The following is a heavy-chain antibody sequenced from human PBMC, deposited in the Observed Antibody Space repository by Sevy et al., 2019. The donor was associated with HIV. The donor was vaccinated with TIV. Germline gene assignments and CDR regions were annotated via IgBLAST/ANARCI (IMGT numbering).Heavy chain of an antibody. CDR2: ISSNGGST. D-gene: IGHD3-3*01. Sequence: GGSLRLSCSASGFTFSSYAMHWVRQAPGKGLEYVSAISSNGGSTYYADSVKGRFTISRDNSKNTLYLQMSSLRAEDTAVEYCVKDISGVTIFGVVIIGDYFDYWGQGTLVTVSS. CDR3: VKDISGVTIFGVVIIGDYFDY. J-gene: IGHJ4*02. CDR1: GFTFSSYA. V-gene: IGHV3-64D*06.